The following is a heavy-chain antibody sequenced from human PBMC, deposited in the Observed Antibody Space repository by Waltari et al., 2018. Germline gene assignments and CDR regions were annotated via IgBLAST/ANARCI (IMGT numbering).Heavy chain of an antibody. CDR3: ARDRGLRGGYDS. Sequence: QVQLQESGPGLVTPSGTLSLTCAVSGVSISSSNWWSWVRQPPGKGLEWLGEIHPSGTNNYNPSLKSRVTISVDNSKNHFSLKLSSVTAADTAVYYCARDRGLRGGYDSWGQGTLVTVSS. J-gene: IGHJ5*02. CDR2: IHPSGTN. V-gene: IGHV4-4*02. CDR1: GVSISSSNW. D-gene: IGHD5-12*01.